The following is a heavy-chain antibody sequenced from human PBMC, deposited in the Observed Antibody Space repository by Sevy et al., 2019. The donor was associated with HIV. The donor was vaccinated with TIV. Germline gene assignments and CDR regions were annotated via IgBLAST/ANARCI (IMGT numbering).Heavy chain of an antibody. J-gene: IGHJ6*02. CDR2: IRSKANSSAT. V-gene: IGHV3-73*01. CDR1: GFTFSGSA. CDR3: TRHQSPFGSRPYYYYGMDV. Sequence: GGSLRLSCAASGFTFSGSAMHWVRQASGKGLEWVGRIRSKANSSATAYAASVKGRFTISRDDSKNTASLQMNSLKTEDTAVYYCTRHQSPFGSRPYYYYGMDVWGQGTTVTVSS. D-gene: IGHD1-26*01.